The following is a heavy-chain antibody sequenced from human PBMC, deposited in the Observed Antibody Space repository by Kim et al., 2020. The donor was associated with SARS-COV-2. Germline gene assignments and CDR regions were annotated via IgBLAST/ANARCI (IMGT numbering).Heavy chain of an antibody. D-gene: IGHD3-3*01. CDR3: ARAKTRLTIFGVAQYYYYGMDV. J-gene: IGHJ6*02. V-gene: IGHV3-48*03. CDR2: ISSSGSTI. CDR1: GFTFSSYE. Sequence: GGSLRLSCAASGFTFSSYEMNWVRQAPGKGLEWVSYISSSGSTIYYADSVKGRFTISRDNAKNSLYLQMNSLRAEDTAVYYCARAKTRLTIFGVAQYYYYGMDVWGQGTTVTVSS.